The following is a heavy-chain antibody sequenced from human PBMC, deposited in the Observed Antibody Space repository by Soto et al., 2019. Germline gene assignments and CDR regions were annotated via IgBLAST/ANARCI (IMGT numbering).Heavy chain of an antibody. CDR1: GGSISSGDYY. V-gene: IGHV4-30-4*01. CDR2: IYYSGST. J-gene: IGHJ6*02. Sequence: QVQLQESGPGLVKPSQTLSLTCTVSGGSISSGDYYWSWIRQPPGKGLEWIGYIYYSGSTYYNPSIKSRVTISVDTSKNQFSLKLGSVTAADTAVYYCARVDRYYGSGSAMDVWGQGTTVTVSS. D-gene: IGHD3-10*01. CDR3: ARVDRYYGSGSAMDV.